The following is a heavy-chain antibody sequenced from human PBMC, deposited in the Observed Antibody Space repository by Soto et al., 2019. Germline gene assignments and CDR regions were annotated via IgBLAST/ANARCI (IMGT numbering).Heavy chain of an antibody. CDR3: ARWRVATTSNYYGMDV. D-gene: IGHD5-12*01. V-gene: IGHV4-31*03. CDR2: IYYSGST. CDR1: GVSISSGGYY. Sequence: SETLSLTCTVSGVSISSGGYYWSWIRQHPGKGLEWIGYIYYSGSTYYNPSLKSRVTISVDTSKNQFSLKLSSVTAADTAVYYCARWRVATTSNYYGMDVWGQGTTVTVSS. J-gene: IGHJ6*02.